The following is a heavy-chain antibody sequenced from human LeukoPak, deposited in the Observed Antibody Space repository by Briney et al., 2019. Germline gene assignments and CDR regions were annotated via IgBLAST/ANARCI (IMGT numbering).Heavy chain of an antibody. CDR1: GYTLTEHY. V-gene: IGHV1-2*02. Sequence: GASVKDSCKASGYTLTEHYIRWGPPAPRQRLEWHGWFNPISGAENLAQRFQGRVTMTRDKSLSPAYMELDRLEYGDTAVYFCARRYGCTSFDCWGQG. CDR3: ARRYGCTSFDC. D-gene: IGHD4-23*01. CDR2: FNPISGAE. J-gene: IGHJ5*01.